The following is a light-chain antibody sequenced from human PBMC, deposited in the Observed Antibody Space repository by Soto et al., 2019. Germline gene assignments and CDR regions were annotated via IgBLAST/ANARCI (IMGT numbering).Light chain of an antibody. J-gene: IGLJ2*01. Sequence: QSVLTQPPSVSGARXXXXXXXXNGTTXNIXAGFDVHWYQQFPGTAPKLLIYSNHNRPSGVPDRFSGSKSDTSASLAITGLQAEDEATYHCQSYDTTLSGSRVFGGGTKVTVL. CDR2: SNH. CDR3: QSYDTTLSGSRV. CDR1: TXNIXAGFD. V-gene: IGLV1-40*01.